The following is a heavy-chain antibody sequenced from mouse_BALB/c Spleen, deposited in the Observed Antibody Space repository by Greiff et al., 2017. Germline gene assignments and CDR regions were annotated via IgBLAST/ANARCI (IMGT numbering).Heavy chain of an antibody. D-gene: IGHD2-1*01. CDR2: INPGSGGT. CDR3: ARRIYYDAMDY. CDR1: GYAFTNYL. J-gene: IGHJ4*01. Sequence: QVQLKQSGAELVRPGTSVKVSCKASGYAFTNYLIEWVKQRPGQGLEWIGVINPGSGGTNYNEKFKGKATLTADKSSSTAYMQLSSLTSDDSAVYFCARRIYYDAMDYWGQGTSVTVSS. V-gene: IGHV1-54*01.